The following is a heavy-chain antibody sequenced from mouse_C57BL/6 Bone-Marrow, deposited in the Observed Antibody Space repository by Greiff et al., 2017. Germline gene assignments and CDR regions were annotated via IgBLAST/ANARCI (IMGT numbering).Heavy chain of an antibody. CDR2: IYIGNGYT. CDR1: GYTFTSYG. CDR3: ASSGGLWYYDV. J-gene: IGHJ1*03. Sequence: VHVKQSGAELVRPGSSVKMSCKISGYTFTSYGINWVKQRPGQGLEWIGYIYIGNGYTEYNEKFKGKATLTSDTSSSTAYMQLSSLTSEDSAIYFCASSGGLWYYDVWGTGTTVTVSS. D-gene: IGHD3-2*02. V-gene: IGHV1-58*01.